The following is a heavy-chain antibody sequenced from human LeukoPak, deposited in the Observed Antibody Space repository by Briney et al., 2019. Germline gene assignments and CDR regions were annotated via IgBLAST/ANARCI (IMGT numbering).Heavy chain of an antibody. CDR1: GFTVSNNY. V-gene: IGHV3-53*01. D-gene: IGHD3-9*01. CDR2: IYSGGST. CDR3: ASLTAYYKAFDY. Sequence: GGSLRLSCAAPGFTVSNNYMSWVRQAPGKGLEWVSVIYSGGSTYYADSVKGRFTISRDNSKNTLYLQMNSLRAEDTAVYYCASLTAYYKAFDYWGQGTLVTVSS. J-gene: IGHJ4*02.